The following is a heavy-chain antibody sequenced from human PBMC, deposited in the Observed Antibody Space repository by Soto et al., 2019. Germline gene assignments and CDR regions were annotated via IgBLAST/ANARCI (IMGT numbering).Heavy chain of an antibody. CDR3: ARRRIVVVPAATYYFDY. V-gene: IGHV4-39*01. CDR2: IYYSGST. Sequence: ETLSLTCTVSGGSISSSSYYWGWIRQPPGKGLEWIGSIYYSGSTYYNPSLKSRVAISVDTSKNQFSLKLSSVTAADTAVYYCARRRIVVVPAATYYFDYWGQGTLVTVSS. D-gene: IGHD2-2*01. CDR1: GGSISSSSYY. J-gene: IGHJ4*02.